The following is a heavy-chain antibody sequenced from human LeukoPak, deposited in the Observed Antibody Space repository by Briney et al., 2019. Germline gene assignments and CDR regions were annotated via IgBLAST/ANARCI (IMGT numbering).Heavy chain of an antibody. J-gene: IGHJ4*02. CDR1: GYTFTSYY. Sequence: ASVKVSCKASGYTFTSYYMHWVRQAPGQGLEWMGIINPSGGSTSYAQKFQGRVTMTRDTSISTAYMELSRLRSDDTAVYYCVRDGGYCSSTSCYHDWGQGTLVTVSS. V-gene: IGHV1-46*01. CDR2: INPSGGST. CDR3: VRDGGYCSSTSCYHD. D-gene: IGHD2-2*01.